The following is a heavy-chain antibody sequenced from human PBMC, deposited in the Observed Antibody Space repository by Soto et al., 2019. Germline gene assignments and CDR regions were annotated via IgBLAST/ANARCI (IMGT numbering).Heavy chain of an antibody. D-gene: IGHD4-4*01. Sequence: GGSLRLSCAASGFTFSTYAMSWVRQAPGKGLEWVSAISGSGGSTYYADSVKGRFTISRDNSKNTLYLQMNSLRAEDTAVYYCAKVGARMTTVTTGDYWGQGTLVTVSS. CDR1: GFTFSTYA. J-gene: IGHJ4*02. CDR3: AKVGARMTTVTTGDY. V-gene: IGHV3-23*01. CDR2: ISGSGGST.